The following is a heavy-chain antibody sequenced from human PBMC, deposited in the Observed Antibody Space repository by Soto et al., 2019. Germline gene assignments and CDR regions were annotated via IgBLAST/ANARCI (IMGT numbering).Heavy chain of an antibody. Sequence: GGSLRLSCAASGFTFSSYGMHWVRQAPGKGLEWVAVISYDGSNKYYADSVKGRFTISRDNSKNTLYLQMNSLRAEDTAVYYCAKVGDSGTYYFDYWGQGTLVTVSS. CDR3: AKVGDSGTYYFDY. J-gene: IGHJ4*02. CDR2: ISYDGSNK. D-gene: IGHD1-1*01. CDR1: GFTFSSYG. V-gene: IGHV3-30*18.